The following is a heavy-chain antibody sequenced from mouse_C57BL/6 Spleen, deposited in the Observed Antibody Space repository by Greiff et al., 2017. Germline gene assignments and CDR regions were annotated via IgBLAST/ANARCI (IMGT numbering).Heavy chain of an antibody. V-gene: IGHV5-17*01. D-gene: IGHD1-1*01. CDR1: GFTFSDYG. Sequence: EVQVVESGGGLVKPGGSLKLSCAASGFTFSDYGMHWVRQAPEKGLEWVAYISSGSSTIYYADTVKGRFTISRDNAKNTLFLQMTSLRSEDTAMYYCARGGELRLAWFAYWGQGILVTVSA. CDR3: ARGGELRLAWFAY. CDR2: ISSGSSTI. J-gene: IGHJ3*01.